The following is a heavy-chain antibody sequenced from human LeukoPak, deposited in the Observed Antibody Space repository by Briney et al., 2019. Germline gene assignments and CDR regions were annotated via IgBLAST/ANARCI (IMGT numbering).Heavy chain of an antibody. CDR3: ARDWIVVVPAAILNYYYYGMDV. Sequence: GGSLRLSCAASGFTFSSYEMNWVRQAPGKGPEWVSYISSSGSTIYYADSVKGRFTISRDNAKNSLYLQMNSLRAEDTAVYYCARDWIVVVPAAILNYYYYGMDVWGQGTTVTVSS. CDR2: ISSSGSTI. V-gene: IGHV3-48*03. J-gene: IGHJ6*02. CDR1: GFTFSSYE. D-gene: IGHD2-2*02.